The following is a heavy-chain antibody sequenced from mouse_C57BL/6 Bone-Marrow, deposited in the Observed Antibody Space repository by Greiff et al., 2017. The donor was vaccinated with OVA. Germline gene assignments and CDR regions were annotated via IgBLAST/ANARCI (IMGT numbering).Heavy chain of an antibody. J-gene: IGHJ2*01. V-gene: IGHV1-19*01. CDR1: GYTFTDYY. CDR3: ARGPYITTVVAVDY. CDR2: INPYNGGT. D-gene: IGHD1-1*01. Sequence: EVKVVESGPVLVKPGASVKMSCKASGYTFTDYYMNWVKQSHGKSLEWIGVINPYNGGTSYNQKFKGKATLTVDKSSSTAYMELNRLTSEDSAVYYCARGPYITTVVAVDYWGQGTTLTVSS.